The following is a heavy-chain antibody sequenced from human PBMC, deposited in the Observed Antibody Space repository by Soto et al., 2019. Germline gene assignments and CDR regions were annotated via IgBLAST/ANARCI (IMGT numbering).Heavy chain of an antibody. CDR3: ARGSNSNFEGPIV. J-gene: IGHJ4*02. V-gene: IGHV4-59*13. CDR2: IFYRGET. D-gene: IGHD4-4*01. Sequence: LETHPLTCSVSGGTSGDYSWSWIRQPTGKGLEWIGYIFYRGETKYNPSHSLWSRVTISTDTSKKQVSLTLTSVTAADTAVYYCARGSNSNFEGPIVWGQGTLVTSPQ. CDR1: GGTSGDYS.